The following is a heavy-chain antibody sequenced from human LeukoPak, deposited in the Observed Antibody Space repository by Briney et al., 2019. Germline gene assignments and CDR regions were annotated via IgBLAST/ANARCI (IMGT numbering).Heavy chain of an antibody. CDR1: RFTFSSYS. V-gene: IGHV3-21*01. D-gene: IGHD3-10*01. J-gene: IGHJ4*02. CDR3: ARGGETLYGSGTDY. Sequence: GGSLRLSCAASRFTFSSYSMSWVRQAPGKGLEWVSSISSSSSYIFYADSVKGRFTISRDNAKNSLYLQMNSLRADDTAVYYCARGGETLYGSGTDYWGQGTLVTVSS. CDR2: ISSSSSYI.